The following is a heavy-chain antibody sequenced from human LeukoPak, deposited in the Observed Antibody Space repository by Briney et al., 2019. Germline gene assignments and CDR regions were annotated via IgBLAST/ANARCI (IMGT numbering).Heavy chain of an antibody. CDR3: ARTPEGYAGGPGYSYYYYMDV. D-gene: IGHD5-12*01. J-gene: IGHJ6*03. Sequence: SETLSLTCTVSGGSISSYYWSWIRQPPGKGLEWIGYIHYSGSTHYNPSLKSRVTISVDTSKNQVSLKLRSVTAADTAVYYCARTPEGYAGGPGYSYYYYMDVWGKGTTVTISS. CDR2: IHYSGST. CDR1: GGSISSYY. V-gene: IGHV4-59*01.